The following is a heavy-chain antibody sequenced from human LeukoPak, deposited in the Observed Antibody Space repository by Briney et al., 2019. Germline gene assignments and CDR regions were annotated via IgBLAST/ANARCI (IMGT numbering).Heavy chain of an antibody. CDR1: GFTFSRSA. Sequence: GGSLRLSCAASGFTFSRSAMSWVRQAPGKGLEWVSTISGSGSAGSTYYADSVKGRFTISRDNSKNTLYLQMNSLRPEDTAVYYCAGENSGSYYQFDCWGQGTLVTVSS. V-gene: IGHV3-23*01. CDR2: ISGSGSAGST. J-gene: IGHJ4*02. CDR3: AGENSGSYYQFDC. D-gene: IGHD1-26*01.